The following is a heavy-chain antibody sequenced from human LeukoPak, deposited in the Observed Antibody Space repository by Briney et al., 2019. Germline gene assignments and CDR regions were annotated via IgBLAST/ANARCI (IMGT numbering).Heavy chain of an antibody. CDR3: ARGGLDSDFDY. J-gene: IGHJ4*02. CDR1: EGTFTSYA. D-gene: IGHD3/OR15-3a*01. V-gene: IGHV1-69*13. CDR2: IIPIFGTA. Sequence: SVKVSCKASEGTFTSYAISWVRQAPGQGLDWMGGIIPIFGTANYAQKFQGRVTITADESTSTAYMELSSLRSEDTAVYYCARGGLDSDFDYWGQGTLVTVSS.